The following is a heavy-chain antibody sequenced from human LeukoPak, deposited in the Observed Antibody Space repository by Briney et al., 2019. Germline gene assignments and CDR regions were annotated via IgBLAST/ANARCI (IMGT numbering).Heavy chain of an antibody. CDR1: GFTFDDYG. CDR2: INWNGGST. J-gene: IGHJ4*02. D-gene: IGHD6-19*01. CDR3: ASGDSSGWYFDS. Sequence: GGSLRLSCAASGFTFDDYGMSWVRQAPGKGLEWVSGINWNGGSTGYADSVKGRFTISRDNAKNSLYLQMNSLRAEDTALYYCASGDSSGWYFDSWGQGTLVTVSS. V-gene: IGHV3-20*04.